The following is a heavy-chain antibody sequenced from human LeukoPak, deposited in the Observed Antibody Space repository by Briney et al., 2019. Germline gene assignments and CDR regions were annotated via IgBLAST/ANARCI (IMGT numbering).Heavy chain of an antibody. CDR2: IYTSGST. D-gene: IGHD3-22*01. J-gene: IGHJ3*02. Sequence: SETLSLTCTVSGGSISSYYWSWIRQPAGKGLEWIGRIYTSGSTNYDPSLKSRVTISVDTSKNQFSLKLSSVTAADTAVYFCARGPYSYDSSGAFDIWGQGTMVTVSS. CDR3: ARGPYSYDSSGAFDI. CDR1: GGSISSYY. V-gene: IGHV4-4*07.